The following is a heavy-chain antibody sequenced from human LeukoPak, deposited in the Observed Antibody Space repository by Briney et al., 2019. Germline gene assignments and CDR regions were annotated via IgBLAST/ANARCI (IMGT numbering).Heavy chain of an antibody. D-gene: IGHD3-22*01. CDR3: ARNLYYYDSSGYYYY. CDR1: GFTVSSNY. V-gene: IGHV3-66*01. Sequence: TGGSLRLSCAASGFTVSSNYMSWVRQAPWKGLEWVSAIYTGGSTYYAGSVKGRFTISRDNSKNTLYLQMNSLRAEDTAVYYCARNLYYYDSSGYYYYWGQGTLVTVSS. J-gene: IGHJ4*02. CDR2: IYTGGST.